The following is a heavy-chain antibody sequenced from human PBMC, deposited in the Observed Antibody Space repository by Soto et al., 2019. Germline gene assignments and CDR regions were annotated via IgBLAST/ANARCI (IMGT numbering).Heavy chain of an antibody. CDR2: IRQDETEK. Sequence: PGGSLRLSCAASGFTFVNYWMSWVRQAPGKGLEWVANIRQDETEKYYVDSVKGRFTISRDNVKNLLYLQMNSLRLADTAVYYCAIPRAGRILFQQWGQGTLVTVSS. D-gene: IGHD6-13*01. CDR1: GFTFVNYW. J-gene: IGHJ1*01. V-gene: IGHV3-7*03. CDR3: AIPRAGRILFQQ.